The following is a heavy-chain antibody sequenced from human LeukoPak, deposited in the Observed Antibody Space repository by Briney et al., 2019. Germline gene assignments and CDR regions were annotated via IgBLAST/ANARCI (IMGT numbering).Heavy chain of an antibody. CDR1: GYSFTGYW. J-gene: IGHJ4*02. Sequence: GESLKISCKGSGYSFTGYWIGWVRQMPGKGLEWMGIIYPGDSDTRYSPSFQGQVTISADKSISTAYLQWSSLKASDTAMYYCARMFGDSSGYYFFFDYWGQGTLVTVSS. CDR3: ARMFGDSSGYYFFFDY. CDR2: IYPGDSDT. D-gene: IGHD3-22*01. V-gene: IGHV5-51*01.